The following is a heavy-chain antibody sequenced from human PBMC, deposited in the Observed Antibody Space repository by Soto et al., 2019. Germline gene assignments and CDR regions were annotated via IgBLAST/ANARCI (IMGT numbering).Heavy chain of an antibody. CDR1: GFTFSSYA. CDR3: AKDLKGTTRVYGMDV. Sequence: GGSLRLSCAASGFTFSSYAMSWVRQAPGKGLEWVSAISGSGGSTYYADSVKGRFTISRDNSKNTLYLQMNSLRAEDTAVYYCAKDLKGTTRVYGMDVWGQGTTVTVSS. V-gene: IGHV3-23*01. CDR2: ISGSGGST. D-gene: IGHD1-1*01. J-gene: IGHJ6*02.